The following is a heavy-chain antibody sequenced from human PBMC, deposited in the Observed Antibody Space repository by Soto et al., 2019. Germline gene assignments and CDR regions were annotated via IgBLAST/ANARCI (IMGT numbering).Heavy chain of an antibody. V-gene: IGHV3-66*01. CDR3: ASGRYCSGGSCYSIGVY. D-gene: IGHD2-15*01. CDR2: IYSGGST. CDR1: GFTVSSNY. Sequence: EVQLVESGGGLVQPGGSLRLSCAASGFTVSSNYMSWVRQAPGKGLEWVSVIYSGGSTYYADSVKGRFTISRDNSKNTLYLQMNSLSAEDTAVYYCASGRYCSGGSCYSIGVYWGQGTLVTVSS. J-gene: IGHJ4*02.